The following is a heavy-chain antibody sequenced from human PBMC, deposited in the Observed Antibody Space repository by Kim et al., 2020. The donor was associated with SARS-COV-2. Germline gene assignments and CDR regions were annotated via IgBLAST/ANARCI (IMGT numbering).Heavy chain of an antibody. V-gene: IGHV3-9*01. J-gene: IGHJ3*02. Sequence: GGSLRLSCAASGFTFDNYAMHWVRQAPGKGLEWVAGINWDSGKIGYADSVKGLFTLSRDNAKNSLSLQMNSLTGEDTAFYYCEKDMGRITMARGVIIDIWGQGTMVTVSS. CDR3: EKDMGRITMARGVIIDI. D-gene: IGHD3-10*01. CDR1: GFTFDNYA. CDR2: INWDSGKI.